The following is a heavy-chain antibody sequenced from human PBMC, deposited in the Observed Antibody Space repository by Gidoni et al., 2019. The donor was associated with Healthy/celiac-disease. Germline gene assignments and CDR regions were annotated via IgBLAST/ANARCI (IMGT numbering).Heavy chain of an antibody. CDR3: ARESQSGYYY. CDR1: GFTFSSYS. CDR2: ISSSSRYI. D-gene: IGHD5-12*01. Sequence: EVQLVESGGGLVKPGGSLRLSCAASGFTFSSYSMNWVRQAPGKGLEWVSSISSSSRYIYYADSVKGRFTISRDNAKNSLYLQMNSLRAEDTAVYYCARESQSGYYYWGQGTLVTVSS. V-gene: IGHV3-21*01. J-gene: IGHJ4*02.